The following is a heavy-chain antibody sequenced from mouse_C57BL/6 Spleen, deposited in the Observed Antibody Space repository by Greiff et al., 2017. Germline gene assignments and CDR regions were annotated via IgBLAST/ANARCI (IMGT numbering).Heavy chain of an antibody. D-gene: IGHD1-1*01. CDR2: ICGGGST. Sequence: QVQLKESGPGLVAPSQSLSITCTVSGFSLTSYGVDWVRQPPGKGLEWLGVICGGGSTNYNSALMSRLSISKDNSKSQVFLKMNSLQTDDTTMYYCAKRIYYYGSSYDAYWGQGTLVTVSA. V-gene: IGHV2-9*01. CDR1: GFSLTSYG. CDR3: AKRIYYYGSSYDAY. J-gene: IGHJ3*01.